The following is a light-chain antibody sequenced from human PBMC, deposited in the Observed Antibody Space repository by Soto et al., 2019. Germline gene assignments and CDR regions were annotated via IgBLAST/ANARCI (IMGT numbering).Light chain of an antibody. Sequence: IQLTQSPSSLSASVVDRVTITCRASQDIAIYLAWYQQKPGEAPKLLIYAASTLYGGVPSRFSGSGSGTEFTLTISSLQPDDFATYYCQQYNSYSFGQGTKVDIK. J-gene: IGKJ1*01. CDR3: QQYNSYS. V-gene: IGKV1-9*01. CDR2: AAS. CDR1: QDIAIY.